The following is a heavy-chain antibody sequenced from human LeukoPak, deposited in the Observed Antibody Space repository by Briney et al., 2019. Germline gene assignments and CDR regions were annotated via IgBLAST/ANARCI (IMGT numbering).Heavy chain of an antibody. J-gene: IGHJ4*02. CDR3: ARDGIQLWTGAFDY. D-gene: IGHD5-18*01. Sequence: GGSLRLSCAASGFTFSRYSMNWVRQAPGKGLEWVSYIRMSSSTIYYADSVKGRFTISRDNAKNSLYLQMNSLRDEDTAVYYCARDGIQLWTGAFDYWGQGTLVIVSS. CDR1: GFTFSRYS. CDR2: IRMSSSTI. V-gene: IGHV3-48*02.